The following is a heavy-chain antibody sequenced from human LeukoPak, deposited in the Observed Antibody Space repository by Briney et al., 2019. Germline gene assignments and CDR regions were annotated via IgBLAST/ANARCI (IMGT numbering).Heavy chain of an antibody. Sequence: PGGSLRLSCAASGFTFSNAWMSWVRQAPGKGLEWVARIKSKTDGGTTDYAAPVKGRFTISRDDSKNTLYLQMNSLKTEDTAVYYCTTDQHIAAPMDVWGKGTTVTVSS. J-gene: IGHJ6*03. D-gene: IGHD6-6*01. CDR1: GFTFSNAW. CDR3: TTDQHIAAPMDV. V-gene: IGHV3-15*01. CDR2: IKSKTDGGTT.